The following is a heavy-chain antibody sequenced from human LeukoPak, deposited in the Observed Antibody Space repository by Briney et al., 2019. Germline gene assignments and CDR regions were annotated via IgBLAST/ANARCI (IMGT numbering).Heavy chain of an antibody. V-gene: IGHV4-31*03. D-gene: IGHD2-21*02. CDR1: GGSISSDTYY. J-gene: IGHJ4*02. Sequence: PSETLSLTCTVSGGSISSDTYYWSWIRQHPGKGLEWIGYIYYSGSTYYNPSLKSRVTISVDTSKNQFSLKLSSVTAADTAVYYCARAPGDYYFDYWGQGTLVTVSS. CDR3: ARAPGDYYFDY. CDR2: IYYSGST.